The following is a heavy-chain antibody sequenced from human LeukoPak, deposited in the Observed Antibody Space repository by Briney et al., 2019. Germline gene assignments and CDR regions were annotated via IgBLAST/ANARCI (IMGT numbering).Heavy chain of an antibody. V-gene: IGHV4-34*01. CDR1: GGSFSGYY. CDR2: INHSGST. CDR3: ARGVGYCSGGSCYPDYFDY. D-gene: IGHD2-15*01. J-gene: IGHJ4*02. Sequence: SETLSLTCAVYGGSFSGYYWSWIGQRPGKGLEWIGDINHSGSTNYNQSLKSRVTISVDTSKNQFSLKLSSVTAADTAVYYCARGVGYCSGGSCYPDYFDYWGQGTLVTVSS.